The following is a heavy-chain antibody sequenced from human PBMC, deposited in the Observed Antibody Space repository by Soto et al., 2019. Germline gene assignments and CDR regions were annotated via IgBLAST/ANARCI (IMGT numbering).Heavy chain of an antibody. CDR2: ISAYNGNT. D-gene: IGHD6-13*01. CDR3: ATGFDTDSSSWNYYLDY. V-gene: IGHV1-18*01. CDR1: GYTFTSYG. Sequence: VASVKVSCKASGYTFTSYGISWVRQAPGQGLEWMGWISAYNGNTNYAQKLQGRVTMTTDTSTSTAYMELRSLRSDDTAVYYCATGFDTDSSSWNYYLDYWGQGSLVTVSA. J-gene: IGHJ4*02.